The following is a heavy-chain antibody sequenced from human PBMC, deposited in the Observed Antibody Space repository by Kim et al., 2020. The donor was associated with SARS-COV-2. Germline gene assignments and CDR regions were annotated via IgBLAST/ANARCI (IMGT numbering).Heavy chain of an antibody. CDR2: SYAT. D-gene: IGHD2-15*01. J-gene: IGHJ3*02. Sequence: SYATAYSASVKGRFTISRDDSKNTAYLQMNSLKTEDTAVYYCTMVAPDLIWGQGTMVTVSS. V-gene: IGHV3-73*01. CDR3: TMVAPDLI.